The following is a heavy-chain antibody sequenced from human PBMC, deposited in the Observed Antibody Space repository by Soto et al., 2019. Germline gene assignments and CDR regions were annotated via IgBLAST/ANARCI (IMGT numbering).Heavy chain of an antibody. Sequence: QVQLVQSGAEVKKPGASVKVSCKASGYTFTSYAMHWVRQAPGQRLEWMGWINAGNGNTKYSQKFQGRVTITRDTSASTAYMELSSLRSEDTAVYYCARERIGPVVPAAKDNWFDPWGQGTLVTVSS. V-gene: IGHV1-3*01. CDR1: GYTFTSYA. CDR2: INAGNGNT. CDR3: ARERIGPVVPAAKDNWFDP. D-gene: IGHD2-2*01. J-gene: IGHJ5*02.